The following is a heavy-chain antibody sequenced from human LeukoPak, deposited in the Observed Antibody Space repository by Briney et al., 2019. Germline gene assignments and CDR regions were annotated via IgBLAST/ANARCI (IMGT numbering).Heavy chain of an antibody. D-gene: IGHD3-16*02. J-gene: IGHJ4*02. CDR1: GFTFLNYA. CDR2: ISDDGNSK. V-gene: IGHV3-30*04. CDR3: AKGGHDYVWGSYRYF. Sequence: GKSLRLSCAASGFTFLNYAIHWVRQAPGKGLEWVTVISDDGNSKYYADSVKGRFTISRDNSKNTLFLQMNSLRAEDTAVYYCAKGGHDYVWGSYRYFWGQGTLVTVSS.